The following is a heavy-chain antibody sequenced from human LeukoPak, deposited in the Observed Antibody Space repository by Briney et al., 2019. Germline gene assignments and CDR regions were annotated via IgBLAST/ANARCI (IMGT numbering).Heavy chain of an antibody. CDR1: GYTLTELS. Sequence: ASVKVSCKVSGYTLTELSMHWVRQAPGKGLEWMGGFDPQHGETIYTQRFQGRVTMTEDTSTNTAYMELSSLRSEDTAVYYCATVFPKLWSGELLRYKWFDPWGQGTLVTVSS. D-gene: IGHD3-10*01. CDR2: FDPQHGET. CDR3: ATVFPKLWSGELLRYKWFDP. J-gene: IGHJ5*02. V-gene: IGHV1-24*01.